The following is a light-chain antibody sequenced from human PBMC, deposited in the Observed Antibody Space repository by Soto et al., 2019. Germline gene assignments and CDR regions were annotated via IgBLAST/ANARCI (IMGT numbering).Light chain of an antibody. J-gene: IGKJ2*01. CDR1: QSISSW. CDR2: DAS. CDR3: HQYNSYPYT. V-gene: IGKV1-5*01. Sequence: DIQMTQSPSTLSASVGDRVTITCRARQSISSWLAWYQQKPGKAPKLLIYDASSLESGVPSRFSGIGSGTEFSHTIRSRQPDDFATYYCHQYNSYPYTFGQGTKLEIK.